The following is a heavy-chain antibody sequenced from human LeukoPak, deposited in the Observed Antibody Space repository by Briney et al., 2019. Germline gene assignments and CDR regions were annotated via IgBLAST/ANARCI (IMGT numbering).Heavy chain of an antibody. CDR3: ARAVDTGDYFDY. V-gene: IGHV4-4*02. J-gene: IGHJ4*02. D-gene: IGHD5-18*01. Sequence: PGGSLRLSCVASGFTFSSSWMSWVRQPPGKGLEWIGEIYHSGSTNYNPSLKSRVAISVDKSKNQFSLKLSSVTAADTAVYYCARAVDTGDYFDYWGQGTLVTVSS. CDR2: IYHSGST. CDR1: GFTFSSSW.